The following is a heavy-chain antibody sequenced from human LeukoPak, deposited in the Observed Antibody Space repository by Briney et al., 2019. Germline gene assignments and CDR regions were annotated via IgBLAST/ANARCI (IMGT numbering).Heavy chain of an antibody. D-gene: IGHD7-27*01. J-gene: IGHJ6*03. CDR2: IIPIFGTA. CDR1: GGTFRSNA. Sequence: AASVKVSCKASGGTFRSNAISWVRQAPGQGLEWMGGIIPIFGTANYAQKFQGRVTITADESTSTAYMELSSLTSEDTAVYYCARGALSRSLSGDLHYYMDVWGKGTTVTVSS. CDR3: ARGALSRSLSGDLHYYMDV. V-gene: IGHV1-69*13.